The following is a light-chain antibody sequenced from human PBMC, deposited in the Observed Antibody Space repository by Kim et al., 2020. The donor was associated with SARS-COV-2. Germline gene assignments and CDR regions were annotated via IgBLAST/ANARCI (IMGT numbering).Light chain of an antibody. CDR1: QDINNY. CDR3: QQLNGYPPWT. J-gene: IGKJ1*01. Sequence: DIQLTQSTSFLSASVGDRVTITCRTSQDINNYLAWYKQKPGKAPKLLIYAASTLRSGVPSRFSGSGSGTEFTLTINSLQPEDFATYYCQQLNGYPPWTFGQVTKVDIK. V-gene: IGKV1-9*01. CDR2: AAS.